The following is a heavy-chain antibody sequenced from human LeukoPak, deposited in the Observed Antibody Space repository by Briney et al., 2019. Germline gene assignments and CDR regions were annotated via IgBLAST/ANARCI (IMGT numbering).Heavy chain of an antibody. CDR3: ARGYYYHR. D-gene: IGHD3-22*01. J-gene: IGHJ4*02. V-gene: IGHV4-61*02. Sequence: SSETLSLTCTVSGGSVSSDNSYWNWIRQPAGEGLEWIGRIYADGSSTYNPSLKSRVTISVDSSNNQFSLRLSSTPAADTAVYYCARGYYYHRWGQGTLVTVSS. CDR1: GGSVSSDNSY. CDR2: IYADGSS.